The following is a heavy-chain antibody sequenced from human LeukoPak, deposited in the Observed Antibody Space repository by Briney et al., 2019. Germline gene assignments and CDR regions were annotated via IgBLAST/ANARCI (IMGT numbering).Heavy chain of an antibody. D-gene: IGHD3-10*01. J-gene: IGHJ4*02. V-gene: IGHV4-4*02. CDR1: GGSISSSNW. CDR3: ARLPLGFYGEFLNFDY. CDR2: IYHSGST. Sequence: PSETLSLTCAVSGGSISSSNWWSWVRQPPGKGLEWIGEIYHSGSTNYNPSLKSRVSISVDTSKNQFSLKLSSVTAADTAMYYCARLPLGFYGEFLNFDYWGQGALVTVSS.